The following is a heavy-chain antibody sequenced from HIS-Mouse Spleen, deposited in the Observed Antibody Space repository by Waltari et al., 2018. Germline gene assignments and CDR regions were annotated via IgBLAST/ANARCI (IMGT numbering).Heavy chain of an antibody. J-gene: IGHJ2*01. Sequence: QLQLQESGPGLVKPSETLSLTCTVSGGSISSSSYYWGWIRQPPGKGLEWIGSIYYSGRTYYHPALKSRVTISVDTSKNQFSRKLSSVTAADTAVYYCAREIPYSSSWYDWYFDLWGRGTLVTVSS. CDR2: IYYSGRT. CDR3: AREIPYSSSWYDWYFDL. CDR1: GGSISSSSYY. D-gene: IGHD6-13*01. V-gene: IGHV4-39*07.